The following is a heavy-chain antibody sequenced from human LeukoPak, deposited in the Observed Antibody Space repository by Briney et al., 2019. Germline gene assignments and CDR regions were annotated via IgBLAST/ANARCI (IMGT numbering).Heavy chain of an antibody. CDR1: GFTFSSYG. J-gene: IGHJ4*02. Sequence: GRSLRLSCAVSGFTFSSYGMHWVRQAPGKGLEWVAVIWYDGSNKYYADSVKGRFTISRDSSKNTLDLQMNNLRAEDTAVYYCVRVGYTNYGIDYWGQGTLVTVSS. D-gene: IGHD4-11*01. CDR2: IWYDGSNK. CDR3: VRVGYTNYGIDY. V-gene: IGHV3-33*01.